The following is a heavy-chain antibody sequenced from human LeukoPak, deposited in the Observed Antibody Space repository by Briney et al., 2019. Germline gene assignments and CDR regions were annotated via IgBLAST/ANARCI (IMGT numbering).Heavy chain of an antibody. CDR1: GGSISSGDYY. J-gene: IGHJ4*02. CDR3: ARADGDGVIDY. D-gene: IGHD2-8*01. Sequence: SETLSLTRTVSGGSISSGDYYWSWIRQPPGKGLEWIGYIYYSGSTYYNPSLKSRVTISVDTSKNQFSLKLSSVTAADTAVYYCARADGDGVIDYWGQGTLVTVSS. V-gene: IGHV4-30-4*01. CDR2: IYYSGST.